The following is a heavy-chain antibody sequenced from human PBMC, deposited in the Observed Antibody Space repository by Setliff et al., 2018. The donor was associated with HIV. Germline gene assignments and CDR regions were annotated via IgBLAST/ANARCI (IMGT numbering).Heavy chain of an antibody. J-gene: IGHJ6*03. Sequence: PGGSLRLSCAASGFTFSSYAMNWVRQPPGKGLEWVSGISGSGDRTKYADSVKGRFTISRDNSKKTLFMQMNSLRAEDTAVYYCAKGAPQLFSYMDVWGKGTTVTVSS. CDR2: ISGSGDRT. CDR1: GFTFSSYA. CDR3: AKGAPQLFSYMDV. D-gene: IGHD1-1*01. V-gene: IGHV3-23*01.